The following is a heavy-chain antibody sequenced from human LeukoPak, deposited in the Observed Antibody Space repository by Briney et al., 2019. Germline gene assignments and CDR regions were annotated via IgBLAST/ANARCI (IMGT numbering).Heavy chain of an antibody. Sequence: GGSLRLSCAASGFTFSDYYMSWIRQAPGKGLEWVAAISYDGSNKYYANSVKGRFTISRDNSKNTLYLQMGSLRAEDMAVYYCARGPFGQLELRFYYYYYMDVWGKGTTVTVSS. D-gene: IGHD1-7*01. CDR1: GFTFSDYY. V-gene: IGHV3-30*03. J-gene: IGHJ6*03. CDR3: ARGPFGQLELRFYYYYYMDV. CDR2: ISYDGSNK.